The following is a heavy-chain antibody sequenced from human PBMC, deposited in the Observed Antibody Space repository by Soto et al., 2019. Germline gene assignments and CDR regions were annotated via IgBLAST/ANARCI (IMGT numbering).Heavy chain of an antibody. CDR3: ARGDSTDCSNGVCSFFYNHDMDV. D-gene: IGHD2-8*01. CDR2: INPKSGGT. Sequence: ASVKVSCKASGYSFTDYHIHWVRQAPGQGXEWLGRINPKSGGTSTAQKFQGWVTMTTDTSISTASMELTRLTSDDTAIYYCARGDSTDCSNGVCSFFYNHDMDVWGQGTTVTV. J-gene: IGHJ6*02. V-gene: IGHV1-2*04. CDR1: GYSFTDYH.